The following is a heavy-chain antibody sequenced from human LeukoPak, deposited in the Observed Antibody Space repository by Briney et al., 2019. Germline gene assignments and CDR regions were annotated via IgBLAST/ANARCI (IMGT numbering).Heavy chain of an antibody. CDR3: ARGYCSGGSCYPIFAFDI. CDR2: ISSSGSTI. V-gene: IGHV3-48*03. J-gene: IGHJ3*02. CDR1: GFTFSSYE. Sequence: GGSLRLSCAASGFTFSSYEMNWVRQAPGKGLEWVSYISSSGSTIYYADSVKGRFTISRDNAKNSLYLQMNSLRAEDTAVYYCARGYCSGGSCYPIFAFDIGGQGTMVTVS. D-gene: IGHD2-15*01.